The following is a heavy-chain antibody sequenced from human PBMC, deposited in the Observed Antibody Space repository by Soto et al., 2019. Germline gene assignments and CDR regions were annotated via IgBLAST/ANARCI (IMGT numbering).Heavy chain of an antibody. CDR2: ISPMFGAA. J-gene: IGHJ4*02. CDR3: AREVQVHSPAFVY. CDR1: GGTFNTYA. D-gene: IGHD2-15*01. Sequence: QVQLVQSGAEMKKPGSSVKVSCQSYGGTFNTYAMNWVRQAPGQGPERMGDISPMFGAANYARKFQGRVTITADESTGTSYMQLSSLTSEDTALYFCAREVQVHSPAFVYWGQGTLVTVSS. V-gene: IGHV1-69*19.